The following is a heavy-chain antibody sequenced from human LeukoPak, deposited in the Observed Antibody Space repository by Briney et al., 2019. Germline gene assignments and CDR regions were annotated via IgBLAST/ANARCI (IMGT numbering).Heavy chain of an antibody. J-gene: IGHJ4*02. CDR3: ARGYGSGFAY. CDR2: INQSGST. V-gene: IGHV4-34*01. D-gene: IGHD3-10*01. Sequence: SETLSLTCAVYGGSFSGYYWSWIRQSPGKGLEWIGEINQSGSTNHNPSLKSRVTISVDTSKNQFSLKVSSVTAADTAVYYCARGYGSGFAYGGQGTLVTVSS. CDR1: GGSFSGYY.